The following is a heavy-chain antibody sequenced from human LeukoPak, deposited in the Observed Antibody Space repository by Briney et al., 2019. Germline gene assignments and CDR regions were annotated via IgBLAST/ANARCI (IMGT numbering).Heavy chain of an antibody. V-gene: IGHV1-2*02. CDR3: ARESKDYDFWSGYLNWFGP. CDR1: GYTFTGYY. D-gene: IGHD3-3*01. J-gene: IGHJ5*02. Sequence: GASVKVSCKASGYTFTGYYMHWVRQAPGQGLEWMGWINPNSGGTNYAQKFQGRVTMTRDTSISTAYMELSRLRSDDTAVYYCARESKDYDFWSGYLNWFGPWGQRTLVTVSS. CDR2: INPNSGGT.